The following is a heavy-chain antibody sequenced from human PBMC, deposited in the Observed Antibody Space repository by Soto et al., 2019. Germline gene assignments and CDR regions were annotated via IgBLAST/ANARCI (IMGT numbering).Heavy chain of an antibody. CDR1: GFTFSSYW. D-gene: IGHD6-13*01. J-gene: IGHJ3*02. CDR3: ARDQVAAASTQLDAVDI. CDR2: MNSDGSST. Sequence: GGSLRLSCAASGFTFSSYWMHWVRQAPGKGLVWVSRMNSDGSSTRYADSVKGRFTISRDNAKNTLYLQMNSLRAEDTAMYDGARDQVAAASTQLDAVDIWGQGTVVTVSS. V-gene: IGHV3-74*01.